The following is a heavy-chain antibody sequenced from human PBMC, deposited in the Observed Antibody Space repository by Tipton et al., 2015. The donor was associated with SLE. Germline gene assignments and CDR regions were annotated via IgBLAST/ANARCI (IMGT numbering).Heavy chain of an antibody. J-gene: IGHJ5*02. CDR2: IYYSGTT. CDR3: ARGWDILTANWFVP. Sequence: TLSLTCTVSGGSISNYYWNWIRQPPGKGLEWIGNIYYSGTTYYNLSLKSRVSISVDTSKNQFSLKLSSVTAADTAVYYCARGWDILTANWFVPWGQGTLVTVSS. V-gene: IGHV4-59*12. CDR1: GGSISNYY. D-gene: IGHD3-9*01.